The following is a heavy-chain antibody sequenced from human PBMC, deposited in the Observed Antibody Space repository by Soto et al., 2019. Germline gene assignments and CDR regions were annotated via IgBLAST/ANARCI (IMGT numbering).Heavy chain of an antibody. D-gene: IGHD1-26*01. V-gene: IGHV1-24*01. CDR1: ENTLTELT. CDR2: SAPEQGEP. Sequence: GASVKVSCKVPENTLTELTIDWLRQAPGKGLEWMGHSAPEQGEPVYPQKFQGRVSMTEDPSTDTAYMELTSLRFEDTAVYFCASDSKKVGTIGDFDFWGQGTLVTVSS. J-gene: IGHJ4*02. CDR3: ASDSKKVGTIGDFDF.